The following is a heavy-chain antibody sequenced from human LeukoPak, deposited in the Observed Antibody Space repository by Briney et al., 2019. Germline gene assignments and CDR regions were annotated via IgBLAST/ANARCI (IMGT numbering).Heavy chain of an antibody. CDR1: GFTFSSYA. D-gene: IGHD3-9*01. Sequence: GGSLRLSCAASGFTFSSYAMSWVRQAPGKGLEWVSAISGSGGSTYYADSVKGRFTISRDNSKNTLYLQMNSLRAEDTAVYYWSKSSYDILSGPPEGWGQGTLVTVSS. V-gene: IGHV3-23*01. J-gene: IGHJ4*02. CDR2: ISGSGGST. CDR3: SKSSYDILSGPPEG.